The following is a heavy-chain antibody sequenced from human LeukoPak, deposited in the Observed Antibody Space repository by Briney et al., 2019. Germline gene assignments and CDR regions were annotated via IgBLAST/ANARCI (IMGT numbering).Heavy chain of an antibody. CDR2: ISSSSSYI. Sequence: GGSLRLSCAASGFTFSSYSMNWVRQAPGKGLEWVPSISSSSSYIYYADSVKGRFTISRDNAKNSLYLQMNSLRAEDTAVYYCAREYYYDSSGYPNWFDPWGQGTLVTVSS. CDR3: AREYYYDSSGYPNWFDP. V-gene: IGHV3-21*01. CDR1: GFTFSSYS. J-gene: IGHJ5*02. D-gene: IGHD3-22*01.